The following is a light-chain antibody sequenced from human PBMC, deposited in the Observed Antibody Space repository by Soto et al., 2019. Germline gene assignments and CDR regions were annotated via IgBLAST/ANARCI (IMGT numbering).Light chain of an antibody. CDR1: SSDVGGYNY. CDR3: SSYTSSTAYV. CDR2: EVT. Sequence: QSVLTQPASVSGSPGQSITISCTGTSSDVGGYNYVSWYQLHPGKAPKLILYEVTNRPSGVSDRFSGSKSGNTASLTISGLQAEDEADYYRSSYTSSTAYVFGTGTKVTV. J-gene: IGLJ1*01. V-gene: IGLV2-14*01.